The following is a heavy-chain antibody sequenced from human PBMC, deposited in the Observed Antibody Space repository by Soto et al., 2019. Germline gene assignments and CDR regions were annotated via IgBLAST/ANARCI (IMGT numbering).Heavy chain of an antibody. Sequence: QITLKESGPTLVKPTQTLTLTCTFSGFSLSTSPMGVGWIRQPPGKALEWLALIFWDGDQRYNPALESRLTITKDTSKTQVVLTMTNVDPVDTATYYCAHSPVVINYFDFWGPGTQVTVSS. CDR3: AHSPVVINYFDF. D-gene: IGHD2-21*01. CDR2: IFWDGDQ. J-gene: IGHJ4*02. CDR1: GFSLSTSPMG. V-gene: IGHV2-5*02.